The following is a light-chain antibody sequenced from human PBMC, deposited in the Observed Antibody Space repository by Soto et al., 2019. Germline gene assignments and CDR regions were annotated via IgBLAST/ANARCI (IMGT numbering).Light chain of an antibody. CDR3: HDYGTSRRT. J-gene: IGKJ1*01. CDR2: GAS. Sequence: ESVLTQSPGTLSLSPGEGATLSCRASQGVSSNSLAWYQQKPGQAPRLLIYGASTRAAGIPDRFSGSGSGTDFTLTISRLEPEDFAVYYCHDYGTSRRTSGQGTKVDLK. V-gene: IGKV3-20*01. CDR1: QGVSSNS.